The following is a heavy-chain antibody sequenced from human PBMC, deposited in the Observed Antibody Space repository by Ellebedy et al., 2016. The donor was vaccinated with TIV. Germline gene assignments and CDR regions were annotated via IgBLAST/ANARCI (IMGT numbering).Heavy chain of an antibody. D-gene: IGHD3-9*01. CDR1: GGSFSGYY. V-gene: IGHV4-34*01. J-gene: IGHJ6*02. CDR3: ARGVAARYFGSREKTQRNGLDV. Sequence: MPSETLSLTCAVYGGSFSGYYWSWIRQPPGKGLEWIGEINHSGSTNYNPSLKGRFTISVDTSKNQFSLKLSSVTAADTAVYYCARGVAARYFGSREKTQRNGLDVWGQGTTVTVSS. CDR2: INHSGST.